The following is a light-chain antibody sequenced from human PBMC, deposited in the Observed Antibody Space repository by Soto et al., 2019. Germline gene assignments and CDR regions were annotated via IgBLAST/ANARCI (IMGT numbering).Light chain of an antibody. CDR1: FSDVGYYNL. V-gene: IGLV2-14*02. J-gene: IGLJ3*02. CDR3: SSYTRSNIL. Sequence: QSVLTQPASVSGSPGQSITISCSGAFSDVGYYNLVSWYQQRPGKAPKLIIYEVNKRPSGVSSRFSASKSGNAASLTISGLQAEDEADYFCSSYTRSNILFGGGTKLTVL. CDR2: EVN.